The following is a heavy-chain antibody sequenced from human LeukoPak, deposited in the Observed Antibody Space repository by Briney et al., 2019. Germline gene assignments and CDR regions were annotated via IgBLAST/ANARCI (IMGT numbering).Heavy chain of an antibody. D-gene: IGHD2-8*01. CDR2: INPNSGDT. Sequence: ASVKVPCKAFGYTFTSNYMHWVRQAPGQGLEWMGWINPNSGDTKYAQKFQGRVTMTRDTSISTAYMELTRLRSDDTAVYYCARGGLRVMVYRLYYMDVWGKGTTVTVSS. CDR1: GYTFTSNY. J-gene: IGHJ6*03. V-gene: IGHV1-2*02. CDR3: ARGGLRVMVYRLYYMDV.